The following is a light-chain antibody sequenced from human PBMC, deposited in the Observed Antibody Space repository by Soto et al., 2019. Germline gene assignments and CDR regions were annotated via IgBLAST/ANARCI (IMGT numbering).Light chain of an antibody. CDR3: QQYGSSL. Sequence: EIVFTQSPGTLSFSPGERATLSCRASQSVSSSYLAWYQQKPGQAPRLLIYGASSRATGIPDRFSGSGSGTDFTLTISRLEPEDFAVYYCQQYGSSLFGPGTKVDIK. CDR1: QSVSSSY. J-gene: IGKJ3*01. V-gene: IGKV3-20*01. CDR2: GAS.